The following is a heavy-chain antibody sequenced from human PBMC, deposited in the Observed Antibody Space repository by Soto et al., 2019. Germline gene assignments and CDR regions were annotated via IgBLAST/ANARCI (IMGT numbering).Heavy chain of an antibody. V-gene: IGHV4-39*01. D-gene: IGHD3-22*01. CDR1: GGSFSSSTYY. CDR3: ARQPYDSTGYYYGA. CDR2: MYSGGNT. Sequence: PSETLSLTCTVSGGSFSSSTYYWGWIRQPPGKGLEWIGSMYSGGNTYYNPSLKSRVTVSVDTSKNHFSLKLTSVTAADTAMYYCARQPYDSTGYYYGAWGQGNLVTVSS. J-gene: IGHJ5*02.